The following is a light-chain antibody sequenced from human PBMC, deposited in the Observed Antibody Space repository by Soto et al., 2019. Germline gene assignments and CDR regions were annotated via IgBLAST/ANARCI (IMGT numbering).Light chain of an antibody. CDR2: WAS. V-gene: IGKV4-1*01. CDR1: QSVLYSSNNKNY. J-gene: IGKJ1*01. CDR3: QQYYDAPQT. Sequence: DIVMTQSPDSLAVSLGERATINCKSSQSVLYSSNNKNYLAWYQQKPGQPPKLLIYWASTRESGVPDRFSGSASGTDFPLAISSLQAEDVAVYYCQQYYDAPQTFGQGTKVEIK.